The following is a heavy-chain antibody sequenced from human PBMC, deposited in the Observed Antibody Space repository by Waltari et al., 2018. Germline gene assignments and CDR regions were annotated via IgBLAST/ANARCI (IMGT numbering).Heavy chain of an antibody. D-gene: IGHD6-13*01. CDR3: ARDTGVGYSSSWFYFGY. Sequence: QVQLQESGPGLVKPSETLSLTCPVSGDSIRSYYWRWIRQPAGKGLEYIGRIYTGRHPNYNPSLESRVTMSIDTSKNEFSLKLSSVTAADTAVYYCARDTGVGYSSSWFYFGYWGQGTLVTVSS. CDR2: IYTGRHP. J-gene: IGHJ4*02. CDR1: GDSIRSYY. V-gene: IGHV4-4*07.